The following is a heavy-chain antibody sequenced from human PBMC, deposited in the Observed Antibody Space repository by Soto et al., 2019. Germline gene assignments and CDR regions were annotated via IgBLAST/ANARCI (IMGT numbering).Heavy chain of an antibody. CDR1: GGTFSSYA. CDR3: ASSTGHYIPWFDP. D-gene: IGHD3-9*01. V-gene: IGHV1-69*06. CDR2: IIPIFGTA. Sequence: ASVKVSCKASGGTFSSYAISWVRQAPGQGLEWMGGIIPIFGTANYAQKFQGRVTITADKSTSTAYMELSSLRSEDTAVYYCASSTGHYIPWFDPWGQGTLVTVSS. J-gene: IGHJ5*02.